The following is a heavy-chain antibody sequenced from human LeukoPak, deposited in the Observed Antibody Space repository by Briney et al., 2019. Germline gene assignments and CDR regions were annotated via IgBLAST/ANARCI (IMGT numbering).Heavy chain of an antibody. Sequence: GGSLRLSCAASGFTFSSYWMSWVRQAPGKGLEWVANIKQDGSEKYYVDSVKGRFTISRDNAKNSLYLQMNSLRAEDTAVYYCARDSGGWLSHNFDYWGQGTLVTVSS. J-gene: IGHJ4*02. D-gene: IGHD3-22*01. V-gene: IGHV3-7*01. CDR3: ARDSGGWLSHNFDY. CDR2: IKQDGSEK. CDR1: GFTFSSYW.